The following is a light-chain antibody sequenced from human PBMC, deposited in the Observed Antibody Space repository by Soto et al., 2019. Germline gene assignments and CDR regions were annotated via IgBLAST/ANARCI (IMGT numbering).Light chain of an antibody. Sequence: DIQMTQSPSTLSASVGDRVTITCRASQGISGRLAWYQQKPGKAPNLLIYDVSNLESGVPSRFSGTGSGTEFTLTINSLQPDDFATYYCQQYTSYSTFGPGTKVEVK. V-gene: IGKV1-5*01. CDR2: DVS. J-gene: IGKJ1*01. CDR1: QGISGR. CDR3: QQYTSYST.